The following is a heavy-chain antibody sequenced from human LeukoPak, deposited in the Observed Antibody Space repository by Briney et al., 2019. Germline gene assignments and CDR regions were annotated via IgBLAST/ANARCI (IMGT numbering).Heavy chain of an antibody. CDR1: GFTFNNYA. CDR2: ISFDGSNK. CDR3: ARGHYGMDV. J-gene: IGHJ6*02. Sequence: GGSLRLSCAASGFTFNNYAMHWVRQAPGKGLEWVAVISFDGSNKDYADSVKGRFSISRDNSKNTLYLQMNSLRVEDTAVYYCARGHYGMDVWGQGTTVTVS. V-gene: IGHV3-30-3*01.